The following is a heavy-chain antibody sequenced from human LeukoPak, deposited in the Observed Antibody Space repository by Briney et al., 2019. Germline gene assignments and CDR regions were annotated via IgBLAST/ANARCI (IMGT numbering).Heavy chain of an antibody. CDR3: ARGTAIIRDFDY. CDR2: IYYSGST. CDR1: GGSISSGGYY. V-gene: IGHV4-31*03. D-gene: IGHD5-18*01. J-gene: IGHJ4*02. Sequence: PSETLSLTCTVSGGSISSGGYYWSWIRQHPGEGPEWIGYIYYSGSTYYNPSLKSRLTISLDTSKNQFSLNLSSVTAADTAVYYCARGTAIIRDFDYWGQGTLVTVSS.